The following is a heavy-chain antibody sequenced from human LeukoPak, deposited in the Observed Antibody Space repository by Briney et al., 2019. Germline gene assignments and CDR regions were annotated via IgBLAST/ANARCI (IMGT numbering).Heavy chain of an antibody. D-gene: IGHD3-3*01. J-gene: IGHJ4*02. Sequence: SETLSLTCAVSGEPFSGYYWGWVRQPPGKGLELIGEINHHGNTDYNPSLKSRVSMSIDTSKNQFSLKLISVTAADTAVYYCARLVPERFFQLNPEGYYDYWGQGTLSPSPQ. CDR1: GEPFSGYY. V-gene: IGHV4-34*01. CDR3: ARLVPERFFQLNPEGYYDY. CDR2: INHHGNT.